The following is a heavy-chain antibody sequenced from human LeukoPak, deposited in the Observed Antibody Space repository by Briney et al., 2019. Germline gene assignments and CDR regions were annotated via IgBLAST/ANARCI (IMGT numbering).Heavy chain of an antibody. V-gene: IGHV3-43D*04. Sequence: GGSLRLSCAASGFTFDDYAMHWVRQAPGKGLEWVSLISWDGGSTYYADSVKGRFTISRDNAKNSLYLQMNSLRAEDTAVYYCAREDGEAYFDYWGQGTLVTVSS. CDR1: GFTFDDYA. J-gene: IGHJ4*02. CDR3: AREDGEAYFDY. CDR2: ISWDGGST.